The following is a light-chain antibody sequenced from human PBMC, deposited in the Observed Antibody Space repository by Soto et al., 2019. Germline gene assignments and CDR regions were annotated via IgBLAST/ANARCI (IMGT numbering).Light chain of an antibody. CDR3: AAWDDSLNGVV. Sequence: QSVLTQPPSASGTPGQRVTISCSGSSFNIGSNAVNWYQQLPGTAPKLLIYSNNQRPSGVPDRFSGSKSGTSASLAISGLQSEDEADYYCAAWDDSLNGVVFGGGTKSPS. CDR2: SNN. V-gene: IGLV1-44*01. CDR1: SFNIGSNA. J-gene: IGLJ2*01.